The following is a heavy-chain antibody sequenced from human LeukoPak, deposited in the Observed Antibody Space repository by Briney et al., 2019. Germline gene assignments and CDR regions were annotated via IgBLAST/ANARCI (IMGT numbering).Heavy chain of an antibody. J-gene: IGHJ3*02. CDR2: ISWNSGSI. CDR1: GFTFDDYA. V-gene: IGHV3-9*01. Sequence: GGSLRLSCAASGFTFDDYAMHWVRQAPGKGLEWVLGISWNSGSIGYADSVKGRFTISRDNAKNSLYLQMNSLRAEDTALYYCAKDNRGYSYGDAFDIWGQGTMVTVSS. D-gene: IGHD5-18*01. CDR3: AKDNRGYSYGDAFDI.